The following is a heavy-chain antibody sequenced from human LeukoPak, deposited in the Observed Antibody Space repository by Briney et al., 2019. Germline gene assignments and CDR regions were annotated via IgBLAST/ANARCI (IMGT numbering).Heavy chain of an antibody. Sequence: SVKLSCKASGGTFSSYAIRWVRQAPGQGLEWMGRIIPILGIANYAQKFQGRVTITADKSTSTAYMELSSLRSEDTAVYYCARRSSGYPVTNAFDIWGQGTMVTVSS. D-gene: IGHD3-22*01. V-gene: IGHV1-69*04. CDR1: GGTFSSYA. J-gene: IGHJ3*02. CDR2: IIPILGIA. CDR3: ARRSSGYPVTNAFDI.